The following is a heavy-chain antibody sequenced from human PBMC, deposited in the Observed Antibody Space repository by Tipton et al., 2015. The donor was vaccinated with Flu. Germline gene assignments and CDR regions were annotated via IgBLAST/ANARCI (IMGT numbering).Heavy chain of an antibody. V-gene: IGHV4-59*11. CDR2: MYHSGSS. CDR3: ARGVEGPGKTINWFDP. CDR1: GGSMSGHY. Sequence: LRLSCTVSGGSMSGHYWSWIRQPPGKGLEWIWYMYHSGSSNYNPSLKNRVTISVDTSKYQSSLKLTSVTAADTAVYYCARGVEGPGKTINWFDPWGQGILVTVSS. D-gene: IGHD3-9*01. J-gene: IGHJ5*02.